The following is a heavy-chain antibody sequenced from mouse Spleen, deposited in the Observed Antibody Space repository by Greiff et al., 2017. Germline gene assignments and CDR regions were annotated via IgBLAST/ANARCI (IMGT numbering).Heavy chain of an antibody. CDR2: INSDGGST. D-gene: IGHD3-2*02. V-gene: IGHV5-2*01. J-gene: IGHJ4*01. CDR3: ARHSSGFHAMDY. Sequence: EVQLVESGGGLVQPGESVKLSCESNEYAFPSHDMSWVRKTPEKRLELVAAINSDGGSTYYQDTMEGRFIISGDNTKKTLYLQMSSLRSEDTALYYCARHSSGFHAMDYWGQGTSVTVSS. CDR1: EYAFPSHD.